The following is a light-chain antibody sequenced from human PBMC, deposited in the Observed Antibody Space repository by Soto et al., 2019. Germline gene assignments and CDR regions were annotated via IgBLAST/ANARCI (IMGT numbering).Light chain of an antibody. CDR2: GAS. J-gene: IGKJ4*01. CDR1: QSITNN. Sequence: ELVMTQSPATLSVSPGERATLSCRASQSITNNLAWYQQRPGQAPRLLIYGASTRATGVPARFSGSGSGTEFTITISSLQSADFATYYCQHFNNWPPELTFGGGTKVEIK. V-gene: IGKV3-15*01. CDR3: QHFNNWPPELT.